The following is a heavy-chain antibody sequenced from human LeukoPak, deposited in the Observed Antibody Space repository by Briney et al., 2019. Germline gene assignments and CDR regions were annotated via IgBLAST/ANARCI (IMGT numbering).Heavy chain of an antibody. V-gene: IGHV3-21*01. Sequence: GGSLRLSCVASGLSFSSYTMNWVRQAPGKGLEWISSISSSGSYVYYADSVKGRITISRDNAKNSLYLQMNSLRAEDTAVYYCARATCSGGSCSYFDYWGQGTLVTVSS. CDR3: ARATCSGGSCSYFDY. CDR1: GLSFSSYT. CDR2: ISSSGSYV. J-gene: IGHJ4*02. D-gene: IGHD2-15*01.